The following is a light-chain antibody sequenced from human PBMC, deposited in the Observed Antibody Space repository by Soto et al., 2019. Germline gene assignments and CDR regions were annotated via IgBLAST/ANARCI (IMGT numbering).Light chain of an antibody. Sequence: EVLLTQSPATLSLSPGERATLSCRASQSVSSYLAWYQQKPGQAPRLLIYDASNRATGIPARFSGSVSGTDFTLTISSLEPEDVAVYYCQQCSNWPLTFGGGTKVEIK. CDR2: DAS. J-gene: IGKJ4*01. V-gene: IGKV3-11*01. CDR1: QSVSSY. CDR3: QQCSNWPLT.